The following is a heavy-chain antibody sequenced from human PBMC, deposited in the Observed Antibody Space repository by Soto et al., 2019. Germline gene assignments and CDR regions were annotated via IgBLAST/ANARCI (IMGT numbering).Heavy chain of an antibody. Sequence: QVQLVESGGGVVQPGRSLRLSCAASGFTFSSYGMHWVRQAPGKGLEWVAVIWDDGSNKYYADSVKGRFTISRDNSKNTPYLQKNSLRAEDTAVYYCARDTARAMVRIYYGMDVWGQGTTVTVSS. CDR3: ARDTARAMVRIYYGMDV. CDR1: GFTFSSYG. CDR2: IWDDGSNK. V-gene: IGHV3-33*01. J-gene: IGHJ6*02. D-gene: IGHD3-10*01.